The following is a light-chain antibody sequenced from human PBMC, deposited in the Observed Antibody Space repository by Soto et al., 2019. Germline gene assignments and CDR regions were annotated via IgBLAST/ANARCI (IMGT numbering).Light chain of an antibody. CDR3: SSYMSSSTSVV. Sequence: QSVLTQPASVSGSPGQSITISCTGASSDVGGHNYVSWYQQYPGIAPKLVIYEVSNWPSGVPNRFSGSKSDNTASLTISGLQAEDEADYYCSSYMSSSTSVVFGGGTKLTVL. V-gene: IGLV2-14*01. CDR1: SSDVGGHNY. J-gene: IGLJ2*01. CDR2: EVS.